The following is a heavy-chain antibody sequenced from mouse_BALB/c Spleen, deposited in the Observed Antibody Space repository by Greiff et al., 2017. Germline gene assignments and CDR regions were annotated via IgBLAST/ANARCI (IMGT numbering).Heavy chain of an antibody. CDR3: TRGGTLTETGAMDY. Sequence: EVMLVESGGGLVKPGGSLKLSCAASGFTFSSYAMSWVRQTPEKRLEWVATISSGGSYTYYPDSVKGRFTISRDNAKNTLYLQMSSLKSEDTAMYYCTRGGTLTETGAMDYWGQGTSVTVSS. CDR2: ISSGGSYT. V-gene: IGHV5-6-4*01. CDR1: GFTFSSYA. D-gene: IGHD4-1*01. J-gene: IGHJ4*01.